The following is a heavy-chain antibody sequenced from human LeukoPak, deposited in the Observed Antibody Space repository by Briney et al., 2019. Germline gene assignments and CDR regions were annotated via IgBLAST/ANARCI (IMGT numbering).Heavy chain of an antibody. J-gene: IGHJ4*02. CDR3: ARPFYYDSYGCSDY. CDR2: INHSGST. D-gene: IGHD3-22*01. Sequence: SETLSLTCAVYGGSFSGYYWSWIRQPPGKGLEWIGEINHSGSTNYNPSLKSRVTISVDTSKNQFSLMLGSVTAADTAVYFCARPFYYDSYGCSDYWGQGTLVTVSS. V-gene: IGHV4-34*01. CDR1: GGSFSGYY.